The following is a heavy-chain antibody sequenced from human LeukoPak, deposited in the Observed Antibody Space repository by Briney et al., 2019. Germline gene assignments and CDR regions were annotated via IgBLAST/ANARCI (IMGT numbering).Heavy chain of an antibody. CDR3: ARAGSHWHYVY. V-gene: IGHV3-7*01. CDR1: GFTFSGFS. D-gene: IGHD3-10*01. J-gene: IGHJ4*02. Sequence: GGSLRLSCAASGFTFSGFSMSWVRKSPTKGLEWVANIKQDGSERYYVDSVKGRFTISRDNAKNSLSLQMNNLRVEDTAVYYCARAGSHWHYVYWGQGTVVTVSS. CDR2: IKQDGSER.